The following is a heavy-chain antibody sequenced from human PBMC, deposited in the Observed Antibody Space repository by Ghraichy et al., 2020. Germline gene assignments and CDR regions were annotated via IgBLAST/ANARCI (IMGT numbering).Heavy chain of an antibody. CDR1: GFTFTNYA. V-gene: IGHV3-23*01. Sequence: GGSLRLSCAASGFTFTNYAMAWVRQAPGKGLEWVSSISVDSNYIYYADSVKGRFTTSRDNSKNTLYLQMNSLRAEDRAVYYCARQGSGGGLAAHPFDFWGQGNLVTVSS. CDR2: ISVDSNYI. CDR3: ARQGSGGGLAAHPFDF. J-gene: IGHJ4*02. D-gene: IGHD2-15*01.